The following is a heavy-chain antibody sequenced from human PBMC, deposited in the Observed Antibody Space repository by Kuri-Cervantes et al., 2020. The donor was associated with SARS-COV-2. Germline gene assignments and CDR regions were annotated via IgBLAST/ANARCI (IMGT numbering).Heavy chain of an antibody. CDR3: AREAYYDFWSGYHTRTDYFDY. V-gene: IGHV3-30-3*01. CDR1: GGSFNTYY. J-gene: IGHJ4*02. Sequence: GGSLRLSCAVYGGSFNTYYWAWIRQPPGKGLEWVAVISYDGSSKYYADSVKGRFTISRDNSKNTLYLQMNSLRAEDTAVYYCAREAYYDFWSGYHTRTDYFDYWGQGTLVTVSS. CDR2: ISYDGSSK. D-gene: IGHD3-3*01.